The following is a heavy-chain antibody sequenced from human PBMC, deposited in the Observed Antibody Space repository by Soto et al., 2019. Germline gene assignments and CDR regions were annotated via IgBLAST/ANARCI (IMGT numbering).Heavy chain of an antibody. J-gene: IGHJ3*02. D-gene: IGHD2-2*01. Sequence: GSLRLSCAASGFTFSGSAMHWVRQASGKGLEWVGRIRSKANSYATAYAASVKGRFTISRDDSKNTAYLQMNSLKTEDTAVYYCTTPGVVVPAAPDDAFDIWGQGTMVTVSS. CDR3: TTPGVVVPAAPDDAFDI. CDR2: IRSKANSYAT. V-gene: IGHV3-73*01. CDR1: GFTFSGSA.